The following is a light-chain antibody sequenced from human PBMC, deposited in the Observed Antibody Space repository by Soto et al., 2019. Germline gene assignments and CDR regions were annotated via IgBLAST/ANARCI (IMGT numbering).Light chain of an antibody. CDR1: QSVISNY. Sequence: ETVLTQSPGTLSLSPGETATLSCRASQSVISNYLAWYQQKPDQAPRLLIYGGSGRAAGIPDRFSGSGSGTDFTLTISRLEPEDFAVYYCQQYGSSLFTFGQGTKLEIK. V-gene: IGKV3-20*01. CDR2: GGS. J-gene: IGKJ2*01. CDR3: QQYGSSLFT.